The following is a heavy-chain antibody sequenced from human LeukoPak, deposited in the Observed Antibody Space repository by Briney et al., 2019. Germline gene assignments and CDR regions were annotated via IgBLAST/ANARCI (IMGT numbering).Heavy chain of an antibody. CDR3: AKDRPEVWFGETLGAFDI. Sequence: ASVKVSCKASGYTFTSYYIHWVRQAPGQGLEWMGVIYPTGGGTTYAQKFQGRVTMTRDTSTSTAYMELSSLRAEDTAVYYCAKDRPEVWFGETLGAFDIWGQGTMVTVSS. V-gene: IGHV1-46*01. D-gene: IGHD3-10*01. CDR1: GYTFTSYY. J-gene: IGHJ3*02. CDR2: IYPTGGGT.